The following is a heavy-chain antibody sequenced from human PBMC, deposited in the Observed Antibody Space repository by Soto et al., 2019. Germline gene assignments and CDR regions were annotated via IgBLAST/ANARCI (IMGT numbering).Heavy chain of an antibody. CDR3: ARVNSQYGDYAPFDY. CDR2: IIPILGIA. CDR1: GGTFSSYT. J-gene: IGHJ4*02. Sequence: QVQLVQSGAEVKKPGSSVKVSCKASGGTFSSYTISWVRQAPGQGLEWMGRIIPILGIANYAQKFQGRVTITAYKSTSTAYMELSSLRSEDTAVYYCARVNSQYGDYAPFDYLGQGTLVTVSS. V-gene: IGHV1-69*02. D-gene: IGHD4-17*01.